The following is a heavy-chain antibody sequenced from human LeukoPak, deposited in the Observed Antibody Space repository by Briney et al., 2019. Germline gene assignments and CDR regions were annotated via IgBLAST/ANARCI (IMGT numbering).Heavy chain of an antibody. Sequence: ASVKVSCKASGYLFTSHDIHWVRQATGQGPEWMGWMNPNTGNAGYAQKFKGRVTFSRNTSISTAYLELTRVRFEDTAVYYCARGRGEGSNYDYWVDPWGQGTLVSVSS. J-gene: IGHJ5*02. CDR3: ARGRGEGSNYDYWVDP. V-gene: IGHV1-8*02. D-gene: IGHD4-11*01. CDR1: GYLFTSHD. CDR2: MNPNTGNA.